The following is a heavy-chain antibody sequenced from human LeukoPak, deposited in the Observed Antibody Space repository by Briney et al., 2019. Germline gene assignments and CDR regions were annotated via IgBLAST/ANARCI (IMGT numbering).Heavy chain of an antibody. V-gene: IGHV4-38-2*01. Sequence: SETLSLTCAVSGYFISSGYYWGWIRQPPGKGLEWIGSIYLSGSTYYNPSLKSRVTISVDTSKNQFSLKLSFVTAADTAVYYCARKAAAGPYYLDYWGQGTLLTVSS. J-gene: IGHJ4*02. CDR1: GYFISSGYY. CDR2: IYLSGST. CDR3: ARKAAAGPYYLDY. D-gene: IGHD6-13*01.